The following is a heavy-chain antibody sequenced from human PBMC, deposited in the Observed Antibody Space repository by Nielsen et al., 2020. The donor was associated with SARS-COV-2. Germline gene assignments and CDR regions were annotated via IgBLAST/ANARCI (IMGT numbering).Heavy chain of an antibody. CDR3: ARDKGTSGWEYFQD. D-gene: IGHD6-19*01. Sequence: SETLSLTCTVSGDSISSYYWSWVRQPPGKGLEWIGYIDYSGGTSYNPSLKSRVTISIETSKSQISLRLNSVTAADTAVYYCARDKGTSGWEYFQDWGQGTLVTVSS. CDR2: IDYSGGT. J-gene: IGHJ1*01. CDR1: GDSISSYY. V-gene: IGHV4-59*13.